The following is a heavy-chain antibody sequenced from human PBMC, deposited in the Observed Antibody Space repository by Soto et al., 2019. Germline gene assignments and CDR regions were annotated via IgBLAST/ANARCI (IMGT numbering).Heavy chain of an antibody. Sequence: TGGSLRLSCAASGFTFSGYGMHWVRQAPGKGLDWVAVISYDGRNKFYADSVKGRFTISRDNSENMVYLQMNSLRPEDTGLYYCAKVTFSGDYYYFYGMDVWGQGTTVTVSS. CDR3: AKVTFSGDYYYFYGMDV. J-gene: IGHJ6*02. CDR1: GFTFSGYG. CDR2: ISYDGRNK. V-gene: IGHV3-30*18. D-gene: IGHD1-26*01.